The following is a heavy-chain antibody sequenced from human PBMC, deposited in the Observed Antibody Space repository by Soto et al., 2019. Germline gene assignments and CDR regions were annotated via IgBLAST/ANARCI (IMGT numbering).Heavy chain of an antibody. V-gene: IGHV1-18*01. CDR2: ISAHNGNT. CDR1: GYAFTTYG. Sequence: QVHLVQSGAEVKKPGASVKVSCKGSGYAFTTYGITWVRQAPGQGLEWMGWISAHNGNTNYAQKLQGRVTVTRDTSPSTAYMELRSPRSDDTAVYYCASGRYGDYWGQGALVTVSS. J-gene: IGHJ4*02. D-gene: IGHD1-26*01. CDR3: ASGRYGDY.